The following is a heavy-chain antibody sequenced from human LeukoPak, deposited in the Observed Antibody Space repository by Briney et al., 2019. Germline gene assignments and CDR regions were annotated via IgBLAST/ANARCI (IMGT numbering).Heavy chain of an antibody. CDR2: IYHSGST. Sequence: SETLSLTCTVSGGSISSGGYYWSWIRQPPGKGLEWIGYIYHSGSTYYNPSLKSRVTISVDTSKNQFSLKLSSVTAADTAVYYCARMDYYDSSGYYWDDAFDIWGQGTVVTVSS. CDR3: ARMDYYDSSGYYWDDAFDI. J-gene: IGHJ3*02. D-gene: IGHD3-22*01. CDR1: GGSISSGGYY. V-gene: IGHV4-30-2*01.